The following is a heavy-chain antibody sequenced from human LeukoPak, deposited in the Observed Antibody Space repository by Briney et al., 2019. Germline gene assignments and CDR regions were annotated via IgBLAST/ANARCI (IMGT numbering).Heavy chain of an antibody. CDR2: IIPVFDRP. CDR1: GGRFKSYG. J-gene: IGHJ3*01. D-gene: IGHD4-23*01. CDR3: ARDAQWELRAFDV. Sequence: GASVKVSCKTIGGRFKSYGFSWVRQAPGQGLEWMGGIIPVFDRPNYAQKFEGRVTITADKSTNTTYMEITSLTSDDTAVYYCARDAQWELRAFDVWGRGTMVIVSP. V-gene: IGHV1-69*06.